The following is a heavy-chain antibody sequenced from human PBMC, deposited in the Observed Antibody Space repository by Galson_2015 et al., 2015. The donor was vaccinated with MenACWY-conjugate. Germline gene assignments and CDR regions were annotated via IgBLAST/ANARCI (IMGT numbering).Heavy chain of an antibody. CDR1: GFTFSTYA. CDR3: AKQPSTVSTESSGHWYCEL. J-gene: IGHJ2*01. Sequence: SLRISCAASGFTFSTYAMSWVRQAPGKGLEWVSSISGSGRTTYYADSVKGRFTISRDNSKNTLYLQMKSLRAEDTALYYCAKQPSTVSTESSGHWYCELWGRGTLITVSS. CDR2: ISGSGRTT. V-gene: IGHV3-23*01. D-gene: IGHD5/OR15-5a*01.